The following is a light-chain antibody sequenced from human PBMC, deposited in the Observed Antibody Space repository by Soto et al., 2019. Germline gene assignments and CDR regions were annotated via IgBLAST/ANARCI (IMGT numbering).Light chain of an antibody. Sequence: QSALTQPPSASGSPGQSVAISCTGTSSDVGGYNYVSWYQQHPGKAPKLMIYEVNKRPSGVPDRFSGSKSGNTASMTVSGLQAEDEADYYCSSYAGSSNVFGTETKLIVL. CDR1: SSDVGGYNY. CDR2: EVN. J-gene: IGLJ1*01. V-gene: IGLV2-8*01. CDR3: SSYAGSSNV.